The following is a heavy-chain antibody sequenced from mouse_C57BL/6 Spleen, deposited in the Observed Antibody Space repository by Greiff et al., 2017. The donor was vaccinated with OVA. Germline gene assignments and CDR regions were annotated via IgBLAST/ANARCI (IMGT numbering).Heavy chain of an antibody. CDR1: GYTFTSYW. Sequence: QVQLQQPGAELVKPGASVKMSCKASGYTFTSYWITWVKQRPGQGLEWIGDIYPGSGSTNYNEKFKSKATLTVDTSSSTAYMQLSSLTSEDSAVYYCAREEGSYYYGSSPAWFAYWGQGTLVTVSA. J-gene: IGHJ3*01. CDR2: IYPGSGST. V-gene: IGHV1-55*01. D-gene: IGHD1-1*01. CDR3: AREEGSYYYGSSPAWFAY.